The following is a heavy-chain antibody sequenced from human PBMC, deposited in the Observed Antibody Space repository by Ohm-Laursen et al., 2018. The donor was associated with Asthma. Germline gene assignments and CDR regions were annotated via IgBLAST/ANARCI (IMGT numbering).Heavy chain of an antibody. CDR2: IYYSGIT. V-gene: IGHV4-31*03. CDR1: GGSISSGGYY. CDR3: AREGSSSWNDFFDY. J-gene: IGHJ4*02. D-gene: IGHD6-13*01. Sequence: SDTLSLTCTVSGGSISSGGYYWSWIRQHPGKGLEWIGYIYYSGITYYNPSLKSRVSISVDTSKNQFSLRLNSVTAADTAVYYCAREGSSSWNDFFDYWGQGTLVTVSS.